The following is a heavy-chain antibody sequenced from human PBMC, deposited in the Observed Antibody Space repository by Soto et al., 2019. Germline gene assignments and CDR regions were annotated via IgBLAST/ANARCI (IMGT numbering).Heavy chain of an antibody. CDR3: ATSVVVAATYYYYYMDV. D-gene: IGHD2-15*01. Sequence: SVKVSCKASGGTFSSYTISWVRQAPGQGLEWMGRIIPILGIANYAQKFQGRVTITADKSTSTAYVELSSLRSEDTAVYYCATSVVVAATYYYYYMDVWGKGITVTVSS. V-gene: IGHV1-69*02. CDR1: GGTFSSYT. J-gene: IGHJ6*03. CDR2: IIPILGIA.